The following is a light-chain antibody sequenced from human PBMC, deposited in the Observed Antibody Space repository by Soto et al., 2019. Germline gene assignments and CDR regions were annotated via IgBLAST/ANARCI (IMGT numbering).Light chain of an antibody. Sequence: ALTQSPGTLSSSPGERATLSCRACQSVSSNYLAWYQQKPGQAPRLLIYGASSRATGIPDRFSGSGSGTDFTLTIDRLESEDFAVYFCQQYGDLPWTFGQGTKVEN. CDR2: GAS. J-gene: IGKJ1*01. CDR1: QSVSSNY. CDR3: QQYGDLPWT. V-gene: IGKV3-20*01.